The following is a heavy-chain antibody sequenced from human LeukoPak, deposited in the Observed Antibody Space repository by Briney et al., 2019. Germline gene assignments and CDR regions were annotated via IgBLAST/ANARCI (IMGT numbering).Heavy chain of an antibody. CDR3: ARISSNWYGGGYDY. V-gene: IGHV4-4*02. Sequence: PSETLSLTCTVSGGSISSSNWWSWVRQPPGKGLEWIGEVYHSGSTTYNPSLNSRVTISVDKSKNQFSLELSSVTAADTAVYYCARISSNWYGGGYDYWGQGTLVTVSS. J-gene: IGHJ4*02. CDR2: VYHSGST. D-gene: IGHD6-13*01. CDR1: GGSISSSNW.